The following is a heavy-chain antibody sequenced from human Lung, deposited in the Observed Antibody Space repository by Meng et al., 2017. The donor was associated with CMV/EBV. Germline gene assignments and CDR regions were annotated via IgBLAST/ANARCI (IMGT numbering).Heavy chain of an antibody. CDR2: IYSGGSDT. CDR3: AKVHTSTNWCYYYGMDV. Sequence: ESLKISXAASGFSFSSYAMNWVRQAPGRGLEWVSLIYSGGSDTYYVDSVKGRFTISRDDSKNTLYLQMHSLAPDDTAIYHCAKVHTSTNWCYYYGMDVWGQGTTVTVSS. V-gene: IGHV3-23*03. J-gene: IGHJ6*02. D-gene: IGHD2-2*01. CDR1: GFSFSSYA.